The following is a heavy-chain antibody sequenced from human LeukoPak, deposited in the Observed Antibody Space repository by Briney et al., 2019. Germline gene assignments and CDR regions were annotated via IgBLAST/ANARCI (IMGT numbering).Heavy chain of an antibody. V-gene: IGHV3-23*01. D-gene: IGHD1-26*01. CDR3: ARVYYVNWYFDL. CDR2: ISGSGGST. Sequence: GGSLRLSCAASGFSLSSYALTWVRQAPGKGLEWVSAISGSGGSTYYADSVKGRFTISRDNAKNSLYLQMNGLRAEDTAVYYCARVYYVNWYFDLWGRGTLVTVSS. J-gene: IGHJ2*01. CDR1: GFSLSSYA.